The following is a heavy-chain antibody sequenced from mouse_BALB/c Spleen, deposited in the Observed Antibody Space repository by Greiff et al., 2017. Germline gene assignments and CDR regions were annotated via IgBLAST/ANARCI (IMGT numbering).Heavy chain of an antibody. J-gene: IGHJ3*01. CDR3: AREGYWFAD. D-gene: IGHD3-1*01. Sequence: EVKLVESGGGLVKPGGSLKLSCAASGFTFSGYYMSWVRQTPEKRLEWVASISDGGSTYYPDSVKGRFTVSRDNARNILYLRMSSLRSEDTAMYYCAREGYWFADWGQGTLVTVSA. CDR2: ISDGGST. V-gene: IGHV5-6-5*01. CDR1: GFTFSGYY.